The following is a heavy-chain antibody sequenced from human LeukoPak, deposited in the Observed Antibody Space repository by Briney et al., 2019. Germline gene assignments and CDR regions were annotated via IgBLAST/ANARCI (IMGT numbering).Heavy chain of an antibody. D-gene: IGHD1-26*01. J-gene: IGHJ4*02. CDR3: AKDRVGATSLDY. CDR1: GFTFSSYG. CDR2: ISYDGSNK. Sequence: GGSLRLSCAASGFTFSSYGMHWVGQAPGKGLEWVAVISYDGSNKYYADSVKGRFTISRDNSKNTLYLQMNSLRAEDTAVYYCAKDRVGATSLDYWGQGTLVTVSS. V-gene: IGHV3-30*18.